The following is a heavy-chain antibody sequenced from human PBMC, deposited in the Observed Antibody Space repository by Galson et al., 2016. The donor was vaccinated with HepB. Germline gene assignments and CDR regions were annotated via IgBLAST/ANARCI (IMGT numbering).Heavy chain of an antibody. J-gene: IGHJ4*02. V-gene: IGHV3-74*01. CDR3: ARENGDYLFIDY. D-gene: IGHD4-17*01. CDR2: INSDGSNA. CDR1: GFTFSNHY. Sequence: SLRLSYAGSGFTFSNHYMHWVRQAPGKGLVWVSRINSDGSNANYADSVKGRFTISRDNARNTLYLHVNSLRAEDAAVYYCARENGDYLFIDYWGQGTLVTVSS.